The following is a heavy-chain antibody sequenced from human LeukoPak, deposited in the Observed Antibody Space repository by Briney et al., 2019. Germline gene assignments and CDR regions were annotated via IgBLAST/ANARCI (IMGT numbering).Heavy chain of an antibody. CDR1: GFSLSTSGVG. CDR3: AHRRGIAVAGIYWFDP. V-gene: IGHV2-5*01. Sequence: SGPTLVKPTQTLTLPCTFSGFSLSTSGVGVGWTRQPPGKALEWLALLYWNDDKRYSPSLKSRLTITKDTSKNQVALTMTSMDPVDTATYYCAHRRGIAVAGIYWFDPWGQGTLVTVSS. J-gene: IGHJ5*02. D-gene: IGHD6-19*01. CDR2: LYWNDDK.